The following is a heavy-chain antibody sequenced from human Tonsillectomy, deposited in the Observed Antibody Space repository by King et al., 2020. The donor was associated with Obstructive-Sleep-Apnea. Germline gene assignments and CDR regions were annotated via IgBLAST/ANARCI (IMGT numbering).Heavy chain of an antibody. D-gene: IGHD6-13*01. CDR2: IYYSGST. J-gene: IGHJ6*02. CDR1: GCSISSYY. Sequence: QLQESGPGLVKPSETLSLTCTVSGCSISSYYWSWIRQPPGKGLEWIGYIYYSGSTNYNPSPKSRFTISVDTSKNQFALKLSSVTAADTAVYYCASSNSSSWYVYYYGMDVWGQGTTVTVSS. CDR3: ASSNSSSWYVYYYGMDV. V-gene: IGHV4-59*01.